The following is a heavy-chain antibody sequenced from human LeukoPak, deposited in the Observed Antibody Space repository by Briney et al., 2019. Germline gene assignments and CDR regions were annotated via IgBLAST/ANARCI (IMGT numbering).Heavy chain of an antibody. Sequence: ASVKVSCKASGYIITGYYMHWVRQAPRKGLEWMGRINPNSGGTNYAQKFQGRVTMTRDTSINTAYMELSRLRSGDTAVYYCARETRGTSLYYYYMDVWGKGTTVTVSS. J-gene: IGHJ6*03. CDR3: ARETRGTSLYYYYMDV. CDR2: INPNSGGT. D-gene: IGHD2-2*01. V-gene: IGHV1-2*06. CDR1: GYIITGYY.